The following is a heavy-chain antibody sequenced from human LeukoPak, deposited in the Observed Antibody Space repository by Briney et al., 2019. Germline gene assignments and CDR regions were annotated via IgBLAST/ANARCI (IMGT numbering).Heavy chain of an antibody. CDR3: ARDQRLYYDILTGYYGELDY. V-gene: IGHV3-21*05. D-gene: IGHD3-9*01. J-gene: IGHJ4*02. Sequence: GGSLRLSCAASGFTFSTYSMNWVRQAPGKGLEWVSYISSSSSYIYYADSVKGRFTISRDNAKNSLYLQMNSLRAEDTAVYYCARDQRLYYDILTGYYGELDYWGQGTLVTVSS. CDR2: ISSSSSYI. CDR1: GFTFSTYS.